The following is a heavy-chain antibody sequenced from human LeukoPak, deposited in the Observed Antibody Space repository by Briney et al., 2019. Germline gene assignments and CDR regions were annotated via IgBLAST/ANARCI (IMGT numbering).Heavy chain of an antibody. V-gene: IGHV4-59*01. CDR1: RGSINSYY. CDR2: ISYSGST. J-gene: IGHJ5*02. Sequence: PSETLSLTCSVPRGSINSYYWSWIRQSPEKGLEWIGYISYSGSTNYNPSLKSRVTISLDTSKNQFSLKLSSVTAADSAIYYCARAPTWFDTWGQGTLVTVSS. CDR3: ARAPTWFDT.